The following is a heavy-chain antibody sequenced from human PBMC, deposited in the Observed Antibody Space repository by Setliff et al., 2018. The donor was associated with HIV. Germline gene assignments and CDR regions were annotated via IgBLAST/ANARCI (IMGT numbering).Heavy chain of an antibody. D-gene: IGHD3-22*01. Sequence: GGSLRLSCAASGFAFRTVDMNWVRQSPEKGLEWVSAVSPGGDTTYYPDSVKGRFTVSRDDSRNMLFLQMNNLGVEDTAIYYCAKPTSGYYPRPFDLWGQGTMVTVSS. V-gene: IGHV3-23*01. CDR3: AKPTSGYYPRPFDL. J-gene: IGHJ4*02. CDR1: GFAFRTVD. CDR2: VSPGGDTT.